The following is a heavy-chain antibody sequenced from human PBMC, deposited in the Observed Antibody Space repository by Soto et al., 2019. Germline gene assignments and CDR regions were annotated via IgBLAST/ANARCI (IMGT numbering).Heavy chain of an antibody. J-gene: IGHJ4*02. CDR3: ARAIVVVTPPDY. V-gene: IGHV1-3*05. Sequence: QVQLVQSGAEEKKPGASVKVSCKASGYTFTSYAMHWVRQAPGQRLEWMGWINAGNGNTKYSQKFQGRVTITRDTSASTAYMELSSLRSADTAVYYCARAIVVVTPPDYWGQGTLVTVSS. CDR1: GYTFTSYA. CDR2: INAGNGNT. D-gene: IGHD3-22*01.